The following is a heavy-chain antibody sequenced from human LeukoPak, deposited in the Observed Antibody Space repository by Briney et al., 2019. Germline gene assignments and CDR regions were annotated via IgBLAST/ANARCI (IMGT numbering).Heavy chain of an antibody. Sequence: SETLSLTCTVSGGSISSSSYYWGWIRQPPGKGLEWIGSIYYSGSTYYNPSLKSRVTISVDTSKNQFSLKLSSVTAADTAVYYCARGLGYYYDSSGSPDYWGQGSLVSVCS. V-gene: IGHV4-39*07. CDR2: IYYSGST. D-gene: IGHD3-22*01. CDR3: ARGLGYYYDSSGSPDY. CDR1: GGSISSSSYY. J-gene: IGHJ4*02.